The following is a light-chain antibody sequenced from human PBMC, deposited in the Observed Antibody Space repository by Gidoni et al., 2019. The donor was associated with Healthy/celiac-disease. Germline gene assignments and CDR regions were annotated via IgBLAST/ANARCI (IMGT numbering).Light chain of an antibody. Sequence: DIQMTQSPSSLSASVGDRVTITCRASQSISSYLNWYPQKPGKAPKLLIYAASSLQRGVPSRFSGRGSGTDFTLTISSLPPADFSTYYCQQSYSTPYTFXQXTKLEIK. J-gene: IGKJ2*01. CDR3: QQSYSTPYT. CDR1: QSISSY. CDR2: AAS. V-gene: IGKV1-39*01.